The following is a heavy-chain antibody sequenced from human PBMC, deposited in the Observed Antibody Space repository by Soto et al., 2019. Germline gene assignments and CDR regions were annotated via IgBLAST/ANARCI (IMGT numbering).Heavy chain of an antibody. V-gene: IGHV2-5*02. CDR3: AQLPGTVTPGY. CDR1: GFSLSTSGVG. J-gene: IGHJ4*02. CDR2: IYWDDDK. D-gene: IGHD4-17*01. Sequence: QITLKESGPTLVKPTQTLTLTCTFSGFSLSTSGVGVGWIRQPPGKALEWLALIYWDDDKRYSPSLKSRLTIHKDPSQNQVVLKMTNMDPVDTATYYCAQLPGTVTPGYLGPGTLVTVSS.